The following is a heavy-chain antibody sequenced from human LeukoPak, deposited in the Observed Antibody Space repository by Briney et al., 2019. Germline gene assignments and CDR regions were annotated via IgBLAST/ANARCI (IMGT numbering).Heavy chain of an antibody. Sequence: SETLPLTCAVYGGSFSGYYWIWIRQPPGKGLEWIGEINHSGSTNYNPSLKSRVTISVDTSKNQFSLKLSSVTAADTAVYYCARANLEEGYSGYVPYWGQGTLVTVSS. CDR3: ARANLEEGYSGYVPY. CDR1: GGSFSGYY. V-gene: IGHV4-34*01. CDR2: INHSGST. D-gene: IGHD5-12*01. J-gene: IGHJ4*02.